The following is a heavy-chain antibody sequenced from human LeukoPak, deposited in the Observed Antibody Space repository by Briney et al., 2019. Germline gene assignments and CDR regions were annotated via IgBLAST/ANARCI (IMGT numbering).Heavy chain of an antibody. Sequence: SETLSLTCAVYGGSFSGYCWSWIRQPPGKGLHWIGEINHSGSTNYNPSLKSRVTISVDTSKNQFSLKLSSVTAADTAVYYCARGRGGTTFWRRWFDPWGQGTLVTVSS. D-gene: IGHD1-7*01. V-gene: IGHV4-34*01. J-gene: IGHJ5*02. CDR2: INHSGST. CDR3: ARGRGGTTFWRRWFDP. CDR1: GGSFSGYC.